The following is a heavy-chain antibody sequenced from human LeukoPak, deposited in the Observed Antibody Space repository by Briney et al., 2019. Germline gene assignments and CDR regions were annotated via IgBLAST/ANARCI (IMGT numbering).Heavy chain of an antibody. D-gene: IGHD2-2*01. V-gene: IGHV1-69*13. Sequence: ASXKVSCKASGGTFISYAISWVRQAPGQGLEWMGGIIPIFGTANYAQKFQGRVTITADESTSTAYMELSSLRSEDTAVYYCARDFCSSTSCYGQVDYWGQGTLVTVSS. J-gene: IGHJ4*02. CDR1: GGTFISYA. CDR3: ARDFCSSTSCYGQVDY. CDR2: IIPIFGTA.